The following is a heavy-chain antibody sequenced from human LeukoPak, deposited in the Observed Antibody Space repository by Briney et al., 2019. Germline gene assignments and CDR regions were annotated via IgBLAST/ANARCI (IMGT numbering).Heavy chain of an antibody. D-gene: IGHD3-22*01. V-gene: IGHV1-69*13. CDR1: GDNFSSYA. Sequence: SVKVSCKASGDNFSSYAFSWVRQAPGQGLEWMGRIIPMFGTPNYAQTFQDRVTITADESTKTAYMELSSLRSEDTAVYYCAGNYYDSVGYYYVIPLDNWGQGTLVTVSS. J-gene: IGHJ4*02. CDR2: IIPMFGTP. CDR3: AGNYYDSVGYYYVIPLDN.